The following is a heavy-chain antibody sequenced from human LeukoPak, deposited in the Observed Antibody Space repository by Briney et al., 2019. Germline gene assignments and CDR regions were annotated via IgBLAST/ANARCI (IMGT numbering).Heavy chain of an antibody. CDR2: IYYSGST. V-gene: IGHV4-59*07. Sequence: SDTLSLTCTVSGGPISSYYWSWIRQPPGKGLEGIGYIYYSGSTNYNPSLKSRVTISVDTSKNQFSLKLSSVTAADTAVYYCARNTYYYGSGSYFPDAFDIWGQGTMVTVSS. CDR1: GGPISSYY. J-gene: IGHJ3*02. D-gene: IGHD3-10*01. CDR3: ARNTYYYGSGSYFPDAFDI.